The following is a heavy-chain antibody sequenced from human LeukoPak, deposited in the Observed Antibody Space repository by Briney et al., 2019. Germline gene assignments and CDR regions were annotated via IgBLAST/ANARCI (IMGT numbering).Heavy chain of an antibody. Sequence: ASVKVSCKASGYTFTGYYMHWVRQAPGQGLEWMGWTSAYNGNTNSAQKIQGRVTMTTDTSTSTAYMELRSLRSDDTAVYYCARGPIIDIVVIPAADDYYYMDVWGKGTTVTVSS. CDR2: TSAYNGNT. V-gene: IGHV1-18*04. D-gene: IGHD2-2*01. CDR3: ARGPIIDIVVIPAADDYYYMDV. J-gene: IGHJ6*03. CDR1: GYTFTGYY.